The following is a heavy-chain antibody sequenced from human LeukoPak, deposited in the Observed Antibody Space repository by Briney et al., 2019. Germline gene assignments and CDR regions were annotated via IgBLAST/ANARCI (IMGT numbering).Heavy chain of an antibody. Sequence: NPSETLSLTCAVYGGSFSGYYWSWIRQPPGKGLEWIGEINHSGSTNYNPSLKSRVTISVDTSKNQFSLKLSSVTAADTAVYYCARVRVHGCFCFDYWGQGTLVTVSS. CDR3: ARVRVHGCFCFDY. CDR1: GGSFSGYY. CDR2: INHSGST. V-gene: IGHV4-34*01. J-gene: IGHJ4*02. D-gene: IGHD1-1*01.